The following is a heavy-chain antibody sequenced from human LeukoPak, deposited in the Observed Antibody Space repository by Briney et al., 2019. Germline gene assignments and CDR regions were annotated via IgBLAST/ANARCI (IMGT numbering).Heavy chain of an antibody. V-gene: IGHV3-21*01. CDR3: ARGGMGANSQEYFYYGMDV. D-gene: IGHD2-8*01. CDR2: ISRTSSYI. Sequence: GGSLRLSCAASGFIFSNAWMSWVRQAPGKGLEWVSSISRTSSYIYYADSVKGRFTLSRDNGKNSLYPQMNSLRAEDTAVYYCARGGMGANSQEYFYYGMDVWGQGTTVTVSS. CDR1: GFIFSNAW. J-gene: IGHJ6*02.